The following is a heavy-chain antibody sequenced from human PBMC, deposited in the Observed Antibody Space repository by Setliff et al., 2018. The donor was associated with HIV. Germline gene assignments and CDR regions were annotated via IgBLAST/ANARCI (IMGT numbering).Heavy chain of an antibody. CDR2: IYPIDSDT. J-gene: IGHJ4*02. D-gene: IGHD3-3*01. Sequence: GESLKISCKGSGYSFTNYWVGWVRQMPGRGLEWMGIIYPIDSDTKYSPSFWGRVTISVDKSTNTAYLHWNSLRPADTAMYYCARLSKYFDFWTPDCWGQGTLVTVSS. CDR1: GYSFTNYW. V-gene: IGHV5-51*01. CDR3: ARLSKYFDFWTPDC.